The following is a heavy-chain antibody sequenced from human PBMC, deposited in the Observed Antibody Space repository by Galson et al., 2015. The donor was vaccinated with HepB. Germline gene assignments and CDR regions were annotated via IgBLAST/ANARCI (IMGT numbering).Heavy chain of an antibody. Sequence: SVKVSCKASGYTFTNYYIHWVRQAPGQGLEWMAIIDPRGGSTTFAQKFQGRVTMTRDTPTSTVHMELSSLRSEDTAVYYCARGGIYYESRGSLYNWFDPWGQGTLVTGSS. CDR1: GYTFTNYY. CDR2: IDPRGGST. D-gene: IGHD3-22*01. J-gene: IGHJ5*02. CDR3: ARGGIYYESRGSLYNWFDP. V-gene: IGHV1-46*01.